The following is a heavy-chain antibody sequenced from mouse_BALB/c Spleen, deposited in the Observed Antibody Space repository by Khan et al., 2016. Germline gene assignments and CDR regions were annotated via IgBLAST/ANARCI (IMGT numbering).Heavy chain of an antibody. D-gene: IGHD1-1*01. CDR1: GYTFTSYW. J-gene: IGHJ1*01. V-gene: IGHV1S41*01. CDR3: ARWKHHYGSVYFDV. CDR2: IAPGSGST. Sequence: DLVKPGASVKLSCKASGYTFTSYWINWIKQRPGQGLEWIGRIAPGSGSTYYNEMFKGKATLTVDTSSSTAYIQLSSLSSEDSAVYFCARWKHHYGSVYFDVWGAGTTVTVSS.